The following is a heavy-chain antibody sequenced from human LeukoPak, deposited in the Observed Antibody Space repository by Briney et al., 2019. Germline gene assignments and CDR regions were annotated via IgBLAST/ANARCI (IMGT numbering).Heavy chain of an antibody. CDR1: GFTFDDYA. Sequence: AGGSLRLSCAASGFTFDDYAMHWVRQAPGKGLEWVSGISWNSGSIGYADSVKGRFTISRDNAKSSLYLQMNSLRAEDTAVYYCARDPGIAADWGQGTLVTVSS. CDR2: ISWNSGSI. CDR3: ARDPGIAAD. D-gene: IGHD6-13*01. J-gene: IGHJ4*02. V-gene: IGHV3-9*01.